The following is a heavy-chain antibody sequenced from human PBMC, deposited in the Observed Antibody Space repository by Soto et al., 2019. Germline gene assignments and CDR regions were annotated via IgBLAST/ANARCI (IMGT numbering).Heavy chain of an antibody. J-gene: IGHJ4*02. V-gene: IGHV1-8*01. CDR3: ARARGNNWNYHPCDY. Sequence: QVQLVQSGAEVKKPGASVKVSCKASGYTFTSYDINWVRQATGQGLEWMGWMNPKRGNTGYAQKIQGRVTMTRNTSISTAYMELSSLRSEDTAVYYCARARGNNWNYHPCDYWGQGTLVTVSS. CDR2: MNPKRGNT. D-gene: IGHD1-7*01. CDR1: GYTFTSYD.